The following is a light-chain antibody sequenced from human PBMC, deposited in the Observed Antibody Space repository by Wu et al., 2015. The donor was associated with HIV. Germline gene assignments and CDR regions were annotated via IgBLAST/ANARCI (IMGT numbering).Light chain of an antibody. J-gene: IGKJ3*01. CDR3: QQYNNWPGT. Sequence: ENVLTQSPGTVSLSPGERATLSCRASQGVGNNYLAWYQQKPGQAPRLLIYGAFIRATGVPDRFSGSGSGTDFTLTISRLEPEDFAVYYCQQYNNWPGTFGPGTKVDIK. CDR2: GAF. V-gene: IGKV3-20*01. CDR1: QGVGNNY.